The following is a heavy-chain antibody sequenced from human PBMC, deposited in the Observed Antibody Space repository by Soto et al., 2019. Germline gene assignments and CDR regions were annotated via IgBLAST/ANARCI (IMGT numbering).Heavy chain of an antibody. CDR1: GFTFSSYS. Sequence: GGSLRLSCAASGFTFSSYSMNWVRQAPGKGLEWVSHISIGGTTIDYADSVKGRFTISRDDAKNSLYLQMNSLRAEDTGLYYCARDLGVALATLTLDFWGQGTLVTVSS. CDR2: ISIGGTTI. V-gene: IGHV3-48*04. J-gene: IGHJ4*02. CDR3: ARDLGVALATLTLDF. D-gene: IGHD2-15*01.